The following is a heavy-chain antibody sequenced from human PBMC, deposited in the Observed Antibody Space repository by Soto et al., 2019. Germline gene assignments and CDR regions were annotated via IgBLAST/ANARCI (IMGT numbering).Heavy chain of an antibody. Sequence: SETLSLTCTVSGGSISSYYWSWIRQPPVKGLEWIGYIYYSGSTNYNPSLKSRVTISVDTSKNQFSLKLSSVTAADTAVYYCARGRGGGIVVENPFDYWGQGTLVTVSS. J-gene: IGHJ4*02. CDR1: GGSISSYY. CDR3: ARGRGGGIVVENPFDY. V-gene: IGHV4-59*01. CDR2: IYYSGST. D-gene: IGHD2-2*01.